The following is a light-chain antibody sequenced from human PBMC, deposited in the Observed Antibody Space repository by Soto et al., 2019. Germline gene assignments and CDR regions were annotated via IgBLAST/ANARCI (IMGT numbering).Light chain of an antibody. CDR1: SSDDGGFNY. Sequence: QSVLTQPASVSGSPGQSITISCTGTSSDDGGFNYVSWYQQHPGKAPKLMIYDVTNRTSGVSYRFSGSKSGNTASLTISRLQAEDEADYYCNSYTSSSTYVFGTGTKVTVL. J-gene: IGLJ1*01. V-gene: IGLV2-14*03. CDR2: DVT. CDR3: NSYTSSSTYV.